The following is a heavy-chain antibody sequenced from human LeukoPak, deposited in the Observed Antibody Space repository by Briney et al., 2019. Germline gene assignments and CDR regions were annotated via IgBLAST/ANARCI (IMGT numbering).Heavy chain of an antibody. J-gene: IGHJ3*02. Sequence: ASVKVSCKASGYTFTDYYINWVRQAPGQGLEWMGWISAYNGNTNYAQKLQGRVTMTTDTSTSTAYMELRSLRSDDTAVYYCPRPSPLRAHAFDIWGQGTMVTVSS. CDR2: ISAYNGNT. CDR3: PRPSPLRAHAFDI. V-gene: IGHV1-18*04. CDR1: GYTFTDYY. D-gene: IGHD6-6*01.